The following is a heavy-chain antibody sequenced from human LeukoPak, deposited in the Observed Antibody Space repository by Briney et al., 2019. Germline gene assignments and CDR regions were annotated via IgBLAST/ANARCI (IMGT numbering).Heavy chain of an antibody. V-gene: IGHV3-48*03. CDR2: INSGGASI. J-gene: IGHJ6*03. D-gene: IGHD3-3*01. Sequence: PGGSLRLSCAASGFTFSSYEMHWVRQAPGRGLEWVAYINSGGASIFYADSVRGRFAISRDNAKNSLYLQMNSLRAEDMALYYCAKDRKYDFWSGAMDVWGKGTTVTVSS. CDR3: AKDRKYDFWSGAMDV. CDR1: GFTFSSYE.